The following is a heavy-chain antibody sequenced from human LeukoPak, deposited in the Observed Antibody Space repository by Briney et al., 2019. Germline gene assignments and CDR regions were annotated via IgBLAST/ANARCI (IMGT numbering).Heavy chain of an antibody. CDR3: ARDGHYDILTGYFQD. CDR2: ITNSGTTI. CDR1: GFTFTDYY. J-gene: IGHJ1*01. D-gene: IGHD3-9*01. V-gene: IGHV3-11*01. Sequence: GGSLRLSWAAAGFTFTDYYMSWIRQAPGKGLEWGSYITNSGTTIYHADSVKGRFTISRDNAKNSLYLQMNSLRAEDTAVYYCARDGHYDILTGYFQDWGQGTLVTVSS.